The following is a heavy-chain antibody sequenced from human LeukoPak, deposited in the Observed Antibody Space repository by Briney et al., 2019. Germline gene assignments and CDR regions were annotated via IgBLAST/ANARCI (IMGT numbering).Heavy chain of an antibody. Sequence: SETLSLTCTVSGDSISSSTYYWGWIRQPPGKGLECIGSIFRSGSTYYNPSLKSRVTISVDRSKNQFSLKLSSVTAADTAVYYCARVGNYLLWFGESTFDYWGQGTLVTVSS. CDR2: IFRSGST. CDR1: GDSISSSTYY. J-gene: IGHJ4*02. D-gene: IGHD3-10*01. V-gene: IGHV4-39*07. CDR3: ARVGNYLLWFGESTFDY.